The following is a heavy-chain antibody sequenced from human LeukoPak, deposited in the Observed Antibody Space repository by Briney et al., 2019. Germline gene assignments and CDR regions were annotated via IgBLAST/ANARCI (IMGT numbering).Heavy chain of an antibody. J-gene: IGHJ3*02. CDR3: AKDMRDGYYSNDAFDI. V-gene: IGHV3-9*01. D-gene: IGHD5-24*01. CDR2: ISWNSGSI. CDR1: GFTFDDYA. Sequence: PGGSLRLSCAASGFTFDDYAMHWVRQAPGKGLEWVSGISWNSGSIGYADSVKGRFTISRDNAKNSLYLQMNSLRAEDTALYYCAKDMRDGYYSNDAFDIWGQGTMVTVSS.